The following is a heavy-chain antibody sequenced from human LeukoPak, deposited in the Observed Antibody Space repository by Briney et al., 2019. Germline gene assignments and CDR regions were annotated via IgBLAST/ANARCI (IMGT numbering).Heavy chain of an antibody. J-gene: IGHJ3*02. CDR3: ARDRYSYDSSGYYYEDDAFDI. D-gene: IGHD3-22*01. Sequence: GGSLGLSCAASGFTFSSYSMNWVRQAPGKGLEWVSSISSSSSYIYYADSVKGRFTISRDNAKNSLYLQMNSLRAEDTAVYYCARDRYSYDSSGYYYEDDAFDIWGQGTMVTVSS. CDR2: ISSSSSYI. V-gene: IGHV3-21*01. CDR1: GFTFSSYS.